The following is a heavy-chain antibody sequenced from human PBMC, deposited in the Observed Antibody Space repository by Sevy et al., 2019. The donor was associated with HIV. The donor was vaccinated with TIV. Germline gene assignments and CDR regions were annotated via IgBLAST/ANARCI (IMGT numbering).Heavy chain of an antibody. J-gene: IGHJ4*02. D-gene: IGHD6-19*01. CDR3: VSLFLSYRSGWSYFDY. Sequence: GGSLRLSCAISGFTVNDKYIIWVRQAPGKGLEWVSVIFSSGSTYYADSAKVRFTISRDNSKNTVELQMNSVRAEDTAVDYCVSLFLSYRSGWSYFDYWGQGTLVTVSS. V-gene: IGHV3-66*02. CDR1: GFTVNDKY. CDR2: IFSSGST.